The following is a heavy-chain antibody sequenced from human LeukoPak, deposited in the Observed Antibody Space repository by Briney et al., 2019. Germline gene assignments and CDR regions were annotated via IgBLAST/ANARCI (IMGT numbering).Heavy chain of an antibody. J-gene: IGHJ4*02. CDR3: ARTDYRIDS. CDR1: KFTFSGYT. D-gene: IGHD4/OR15-4a*01. Sequence: GGCLRLSCVASKFTFSGYTMTWVRQAPGKGLEWVSSISSSSIYKYYADSVQGRFTISRDNANNSVSLQMNSLRAEDTAIYYCARTDYRIDSWGQGTLVTVSS. CDR2: ISSSSIYK. V-gene: IGHV3-21*01.